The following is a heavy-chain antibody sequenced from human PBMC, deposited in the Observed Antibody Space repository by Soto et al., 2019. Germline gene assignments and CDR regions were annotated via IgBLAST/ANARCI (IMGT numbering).Heavy chain of an antibody. J-gene: IGHJ4*02. V-gene: IGHV1-3*01. CDR3: ARNSYISGDCDSYYFDY. CDR2: INAGNGDT. Sequence: GASVKVSCKASGYTFTRYAMHWVRQAPGQRPEWMGWINAGNGDTKYSEKLQGRVTFTRDTSASTTYMELSSLRSEDTAVYYCARNSYISGDCDSYYFDYWGQGTPVTVSS. CDR1: GYTFTRYA. D-gene: IGHD2-21*02.